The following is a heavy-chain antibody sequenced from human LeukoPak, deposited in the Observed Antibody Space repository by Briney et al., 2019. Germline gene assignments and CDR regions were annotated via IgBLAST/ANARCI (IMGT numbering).Heavy chain of an antibody. J-gene: IGHJ4*02. Sequence: GGSLRLSCAASGFTFSSYAMSWVRQAPGKGLEWVSAISGSGGSTYYADSVKGRLTISRDNSKNTLYLQMNSLRAEDTAVYYCAKDTMIVVVITLDYWGQGTLVTVSS. CDR2: ISGSGGST. CDR1: GFTFSSYA. D-gene: IGHD3-22*01. V-gene: IGHV3-23*01. CDR3: AKDTMIVVVITLDY.